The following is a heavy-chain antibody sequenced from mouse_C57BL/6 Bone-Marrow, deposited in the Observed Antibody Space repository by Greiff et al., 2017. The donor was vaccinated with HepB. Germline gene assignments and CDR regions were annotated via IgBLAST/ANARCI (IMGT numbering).Heavy chain of an antibody. J-gene: IGHJ3*01. CDR2: IDPENGDT. CDR3: TTDDYEGFAY. D-gene: IGHD2-4*01. V-gene: IGHV14-4*01. Sequence: VQLQQSGAELVRPGASVKLSCTASGFNIKDDYMHWVKQRPEQGLEWIGWIDPENGDTEYASKFQGKATITADTSSNTAYLQLSSLTSEDTAVYYCTTDDYEGFAYCGQGTLVTVSA. CDR1: GFNIKDDY.